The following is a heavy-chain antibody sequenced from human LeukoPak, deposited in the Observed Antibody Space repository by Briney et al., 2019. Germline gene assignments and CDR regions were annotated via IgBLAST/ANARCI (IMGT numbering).Heavy chain of an antibody. CDR2: IYTSGST. D-gene: IGHD2-2*01. CDR1: GGSISSYC. CDR3: AALGRTKDDY. Sequence: SETLSLTCTVSGGSISSYCWSWIRQPPGKGLEWIGRIYTSGSTNYNPSLKSRVTISVDTSKNQFSLKLSSVTAADTAVYYCAALGRTKDDYWGQGTLVTVSS. V-gene: IGHV4-4*08. J-gene: IGHJ4*02.